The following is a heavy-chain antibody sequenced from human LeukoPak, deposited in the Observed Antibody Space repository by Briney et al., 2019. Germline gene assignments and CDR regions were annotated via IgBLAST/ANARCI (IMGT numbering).Heavy chain of an antibody. V-gene: IGHV4-31*03. Sequence: SQTLSLTCTVSGGSISNGGYYWSWIRQHPGKGLEWIGYIYYNGSTYYNPSLKSRVTISLDTSKNQFSLKLSSVTAADTAVYYCAREPYYEILTGYVYWGQGTLVTVSS. CDR1: GGSISNGGYY. CDR2: IYYNGST. J-gene: IGHJ4*02. CDR3: AREPYYEILTGYVY. D-gene: IGHD3-9*01.